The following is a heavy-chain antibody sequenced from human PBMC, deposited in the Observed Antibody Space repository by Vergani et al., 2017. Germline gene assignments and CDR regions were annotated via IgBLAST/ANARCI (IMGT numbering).Heavy chain of an antibody. CDR2: IYPGDSGT. J-gene: IGHJ5*02. V-gene: IGHV5-51*03. Sequence: EVQLVQSGAEVKKPGESLKISCKGSGYSFTSYWIGWVRQMPGKGLEWMGIIYPGDSGTRYSPSFQGQVTISADKSISTAYLQWSSLKASDTAMYYCARLTSGFGELLYSWFDPWGQGTLVTVSS. D-gene: IGHD3-10*01. CDR3: ARLTSGFGELLYSWFDP. CDR1: GYSFTSYW.